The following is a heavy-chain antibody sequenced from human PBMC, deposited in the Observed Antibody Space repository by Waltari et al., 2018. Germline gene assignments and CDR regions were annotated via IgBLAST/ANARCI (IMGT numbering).Heavy chain of an antibody. J-gene: IGHJ4*02. CDR1: GFTLRAHY. CDR3: SSRHSGSSNY. V-gene: IGHV3-72*01. CDR2: SRNKAQGYIT. Sequence: EVQLVESGGGLVQPGGSLRLSCAISGFTLRAHYIDWVRQAPGKGLEWVGRSRNKAQGYITEYAASVKGRFIISRDDSKNSLYLQMDSLKTEDTAMYYCSSRHSGSSNYWGQGTLVTVSS. D-gene: IGHD1-26*01.